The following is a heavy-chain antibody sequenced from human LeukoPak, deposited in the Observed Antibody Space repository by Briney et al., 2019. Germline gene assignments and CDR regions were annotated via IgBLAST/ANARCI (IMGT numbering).Heavy chain of an antibody. D-gene: IGHD1-26*01. Sequence: PSETLSLTCTVSGGSISTYYWSWIRQPPGKGLEWIGYIYYTGSTNYNPSLKSRVTISVDTSKNQFSLKLSSVTAADTAVYYCARDCRVGGSYYDYWGQGTLVTVSS. CDR3: ARDCRVGGSYYDY. CDR1: GGSISTYY. J-gene: IGHJ4*02. CDR2: IYYTGST. V-gene: IGHV4-59*12.